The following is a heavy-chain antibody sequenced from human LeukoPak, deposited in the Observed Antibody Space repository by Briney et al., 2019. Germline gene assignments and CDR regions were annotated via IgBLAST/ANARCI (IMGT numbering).Heavy chain of an antibody. CDR1: GYTFTGYY. CDR3: ARVIGSGSGVWFDP. J-gene: IGHJ5*02. D-gene: IGHD3-10*01. V-gene: IGHV1-2*02. Sequence: ASVKVSCKASGYTFTGYYMHRVRQAPGQGLEWMGWINPNSGGTNYAQKFQGRVTMTRDTSISTAYMELSRLTSDDTAVYYCARVIGSGSGVWFDPWGQGTLVTVSS. CDR2: INPNSGGT.